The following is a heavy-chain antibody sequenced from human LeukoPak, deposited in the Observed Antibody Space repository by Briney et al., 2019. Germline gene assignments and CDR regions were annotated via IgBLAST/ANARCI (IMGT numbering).Heavy chain of an antibody. CDR3: ARVPPGGAMVSLRVKNPKNYWFDP. CDR2: MNPNSGNT. CDR1: GYTFTSYD. Sequence: GASVKVSCKASGYTFTSYDINWVRQATGQGLEWMGWMNPNSGNTGYAQKFQGRVTITRNTSISTAYMELSSLRSEDTAVYYCARVPPGGAMVSLRVKNPKNYWFDPWGQGTLVTVSS. D-gene: IGHD5-18*01. J-gene: IGHJ5*02. V-gene: IGHV1-8*03.